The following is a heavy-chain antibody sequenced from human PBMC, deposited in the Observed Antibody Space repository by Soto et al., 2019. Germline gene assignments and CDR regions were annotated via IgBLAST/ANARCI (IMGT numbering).Heavy chain of an antibody. Sequence: QLQESGPGLVKPSETLSLTCTVSGGSVSSSTYYWAWIRQPPGKGLEWIGNIYYSGSTYYNPSLKSRITISVDTSNNQFSLNLSSVTAEDTAVYYCARRTGGSGTFDYWGQGTLVTVSS. D-gene: IGHD3-10*01. CDR2: IYYSGST. CDR1: GGSVSSSTYY. V-gene: IGHV4-39*01. CDR3: ARRTGGSGTFDY. J-gene: IGHJ4*02.